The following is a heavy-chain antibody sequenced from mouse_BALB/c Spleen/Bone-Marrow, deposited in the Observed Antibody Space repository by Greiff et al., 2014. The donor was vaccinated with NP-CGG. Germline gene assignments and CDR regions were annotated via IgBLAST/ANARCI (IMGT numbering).Heavy chain of an antibody. CDR3: ARRFITTTHWYFDV. V-gene: IGHV1S56*01. CDR2: VYRGNVNT. J-gene: IGHJ1*01. Sequence: QVQLQQSGPELVKPGASVRISCKGSGFTFTSYFIHWMKERPGQGLEWIGWVYRGNVNTNYNEKFKGKATLTADKSSTTAYMQLSSLTSEDSAVYFCARRFITTTHWYFDVWGAGTTVTVSS. CDR1: GFTFTSYF. D-gene: IGHD1-2*01.